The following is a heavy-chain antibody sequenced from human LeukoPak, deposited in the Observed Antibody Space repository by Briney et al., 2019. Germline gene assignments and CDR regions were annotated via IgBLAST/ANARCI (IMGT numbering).Heavy chain of an antibody. V-gene: IGHV1-2*02. CDR2: INPNSGGT. CDR3: ANLYYYDSSGYYYEGTDAFDI. CDR1: GYTFTGYY. D-gene: IGHD3-22*01. J-gene: IGHJ3*02. Sequence: GASVKVSCKASGYTFTGYYMHWVRQAPGQGLEWMGWINPNSGGTNYAQKLQGRVTMTRDTSISTAYMELSRLRSDDTAVYYCANLYYYDSSGYYYEGTDAFDIWGQGTMVTVSS.